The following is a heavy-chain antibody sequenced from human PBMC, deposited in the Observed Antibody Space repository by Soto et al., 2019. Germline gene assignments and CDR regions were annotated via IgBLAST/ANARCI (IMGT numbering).Heavy chain of an antibody. CDR3: ARDIGSSSWYKGYFDL. V-gene: IGHV3-33*01. CDR1: GFTFSSYG. J-gene: IGHJ2*01. Sequence: QVQLVESGGGVVQPGRSLRLSCAASGFTFSSYGMHWVRQAPGKGLEWVAVIWYDGSKKYYADSVKGRFTISRDNSKNTLYLQMNSLRAEDTAVYYCARDIGSSSWYKGYFDLWGRGTLVTVSS. D-gene: IGHD6-13*01. CDR2: IWYDGSKK.